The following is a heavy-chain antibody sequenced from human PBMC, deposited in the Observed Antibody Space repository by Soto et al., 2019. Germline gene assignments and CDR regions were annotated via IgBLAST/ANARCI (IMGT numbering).Heavy chain of an antibody. Sequence: EAQLVESGGVLVQPGGSMRLSFAASGFTFSNYEMHWVRQAPGKRLEYVSGISNNGAHTDYAKSVKGRFTISRDNSENNLYLQMGSLRAEDMALYYCARRGYGSRWPNVYMDVWGKVTTVTVSS. CDR2: ISNNGAHT. CDR3: ARRGYGSRWPNVYMDV. V-gene: IGHV3-64*01. CDR1: GFTFSNYE. J-gene: IGHJ6*03. D-gene: IGHD6-13*01.